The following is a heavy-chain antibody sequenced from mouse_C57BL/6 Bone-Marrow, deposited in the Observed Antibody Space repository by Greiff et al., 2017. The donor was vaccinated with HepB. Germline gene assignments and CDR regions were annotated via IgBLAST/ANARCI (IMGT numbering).Heavy chain of an antibody. J-gene: IGHJ3*01. Sequence: VQLQESGAELARPGASVKLSCKASGYTFTSYGISWVKQRTGQGLEWIGGIYPRSGNTNYNEKFKGKATLTADKSSSTAYMELRSLTSEDSAVYFCAREELWSGAWFAYWGQGTLVTVSA. CDR1: GYTFTSYG. CDR2: IYPRSGNT. V-gene: IGHV1-81*01. CDR3: AREELWSGAWFAY. D-gene: IGHD1-1*02.